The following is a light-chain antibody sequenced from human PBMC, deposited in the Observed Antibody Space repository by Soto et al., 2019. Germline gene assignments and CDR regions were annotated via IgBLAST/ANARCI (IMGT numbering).Light chain of an antibody. CDR2: EVS. CDR1: TSDVGGYNY. V-gene: IGLV2-14*01. CDR3: SSDISSATLFV. J-gene: IGLJ1*01. Sequence: QSALTQPASVSGSPGQSITISCVGTTSDVGGYNYVSWYQQHPGKAPKLIIYEVSIRPSGVSNRFSGSKSCSTASLTISGLQADDEADYYCSSDISSATLFVFGTGTKLTVL.